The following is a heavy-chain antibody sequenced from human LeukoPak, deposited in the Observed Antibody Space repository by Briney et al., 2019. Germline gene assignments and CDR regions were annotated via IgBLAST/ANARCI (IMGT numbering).Heavy chain of an antibody. Sequence: ASVKVSCKASGYMFARYGINWVRQAPGQGLEWMGWISGYDGETNYAQRLQGRVTMTTDTSTNTVYMELRSLRSDDTAVYYCARDFGAAAYDGAFDIWGQGTMVTVSS. D-gene: IGHD3-22*01. CDR2: ISGYDGET. CDR3: ARDFGAAAYDGAFDI. CDR1: GYMFARYG. V-gene: IGHV1-18*01. J-gene: IGHJ3*02.